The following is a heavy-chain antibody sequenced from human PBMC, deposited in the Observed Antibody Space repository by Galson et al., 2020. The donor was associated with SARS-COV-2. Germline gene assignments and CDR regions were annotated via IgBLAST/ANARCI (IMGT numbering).Heavy chain of an antibody. D-gene: IGHD2-15*01. CDR2: VFYNGNN. CDR1: GASMSTSY. CDR3: ARAPRRQGYCGSTTCHEDIDY. V-gene: IGHV4-59*01. J-gene: IGHJ4*01. Sequence: SETLSLTCTVSGASMSTSYWSWIRQPPGKGLEWIAYVFYNGNNNYNPSLKSRVTVSIDTSKSQFSLKLTSVTAADTALYYCARAPRRQGYCGSTTCHEDIDYWGHGILVSVSS.